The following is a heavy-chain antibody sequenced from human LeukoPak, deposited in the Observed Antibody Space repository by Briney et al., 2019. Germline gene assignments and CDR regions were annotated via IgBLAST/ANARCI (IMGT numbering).Heavy chain of an antibody. CDR3: ASHTMVHFDY. V-gene: IGHV3-30-3*01. CDR1: GFTFSSYA. J-gene: IGHJ4*02. D-gene: IGHD3-10*01. CDR2: ISYDGSNK. Sequence: GGSLRLSCAASGFTFSSYAMHWVRQAPGKGLEWVAVISYDGSNKYYADSVKGRFTISRDDSKKPLYLQMNSLRAEDTAVYYCASHTMVHFDYWGQGTLVTVSS.